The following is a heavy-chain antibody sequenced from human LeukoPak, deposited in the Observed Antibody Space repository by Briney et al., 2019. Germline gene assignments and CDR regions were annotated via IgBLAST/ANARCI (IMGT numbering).Heavy chain of an antibody. Sequence: GGSLRLSCAASGFTFGSYWMHWVRQGPGKGLVSVSRINRDGSNAIYADSVKGRFSISRDNARNTLYLQMNSLRVQDSAVYYCVRIGVEDEQFRHFDSWGQGALVIVS. CDR1: GFTFGSYW. V-gene: IGHV3-74*01. CDR2: INRDGSNA. CDR3: VRIGVEDEQFRHFDS. J-gene: IGHJ4*02. D-gene: IGHD3-10*01.